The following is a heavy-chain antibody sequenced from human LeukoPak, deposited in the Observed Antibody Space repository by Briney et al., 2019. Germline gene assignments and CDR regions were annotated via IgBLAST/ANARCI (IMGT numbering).Heavy chain of an antibody. J-gene: IGHJ4*02. D-gene: IGHD3-3*01. CDR1: GFTFSSFW. Sequence: PGGSLRLSCAASGFTFSSFWMSWVRQAPGKGLEWVANIKQDGSEKYYVDSVKGRFTGSRDSAKNSLYLQMNSLRAEDTAVYYCARAGVLVFGVVIISESYYFDYWGQGTLVTVSS. CDR3: ARAGVLVFGVVIISESYYFDY. V-gene: IGHV3-7*05. CDR2: IKQDGSEK.